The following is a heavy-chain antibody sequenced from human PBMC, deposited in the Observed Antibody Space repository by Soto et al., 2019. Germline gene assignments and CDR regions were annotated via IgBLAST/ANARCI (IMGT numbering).Heavy chain of an antibody. CDR1: GYTFSTYG. V-gene: IGHV1-18*01. CDR2: ISAYNGNT. D-gene: IGHD4-17*01. J-gene: IGHJ4*02. CDR3: ARGYTQSTVTPIRY. Sequence: GGPVKVSCKASGYTFSTYGITWVRQAPGQGLEWMGWISAYNGNTNYAQRLQGRLTMTTDTSTSTAYMELRSLRSDDTAVYYCARGYTQSTVTPIRYWGQGTLVTVSS.